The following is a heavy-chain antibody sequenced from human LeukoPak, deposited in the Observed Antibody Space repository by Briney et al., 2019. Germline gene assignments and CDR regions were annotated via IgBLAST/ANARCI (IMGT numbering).Heavy chain of an antibody. CDR1: GFAFSSYV. J-gene: IGHJ4*02. Sequence: GGSLRLSCAASGFAFSSYVLHWVRRAPGKGPEWVSAIGTGGDTYYADSVMGRFTISRDNPKNTLYLQMNSLRAEDTAVYYCAKWEVVVVAATHYFDYWGQGTLVTVSS. D-gene: IGHD2-15*01. CDR2: IGTGGDT. CDR3: AKWEVVVVAATHYFDY. V-gene: IGHV3-47*02.